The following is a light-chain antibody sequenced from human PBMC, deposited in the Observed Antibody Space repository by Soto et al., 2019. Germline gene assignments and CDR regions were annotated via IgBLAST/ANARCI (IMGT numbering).Light chain of an antibody. J-gene: IGKJ1*01. V-gene: IGKV3-11*01. CDR2: GAS. CDR3: QQHSHWPPWT. Sequence: EIVLTQYPVTLSLSPGDRATLSCRASQSVSSYLAWYQQKPGQAPRLLIYGASNRATDIPARFSGSGSGTDFTLTISNLEPEDFAVYYCQQHSHWPPWTFGQGTKVDI. CDR1: QSVSSY.